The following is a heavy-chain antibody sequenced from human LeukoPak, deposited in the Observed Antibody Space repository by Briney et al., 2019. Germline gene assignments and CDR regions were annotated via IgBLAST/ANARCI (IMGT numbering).Heavy chain of an antibody. Sequence: SETLSLTCTVSGGSISSGSYYWSWIRQPAGKGLEWIGRIYTSGSTNYNPSLKSRVTISVDTSKNQFSLKLSSVTAADTAVYYCARPTPHFDWYHAFDIWGQGTMVTVSS. J-gene: IGHJ3*02. D-gene: IGHD3-9*01. V-gene: IGHV4-61*02. CDR3: ARPTPHFDWYHAFDI. CDR2: IYTSGST. CDR1: GGSISSGSYY.